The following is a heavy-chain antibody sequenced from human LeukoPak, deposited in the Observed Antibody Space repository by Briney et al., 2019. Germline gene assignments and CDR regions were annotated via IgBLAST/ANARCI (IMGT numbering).Heavy chain of an antibody. CDR1: GFTFSSYG. CDR3: ARERVVVVVPAAMEYYYYGMDV. J-gene: IGHJ6*04. Sequence: PGVSLRLSCAASGFTFSSYGMHWVRQAPGKGLEWVAVIWYDGSNKYYADSVKGRFTISRDNSKNTLYLQMNSLRAEDTAVYYCARERVVVVVPAAMEYYYYGMDVWGKGTTVTVSS. CDR2: IWYDGSNK. V-gene: IGHV3-33*01. D-gene: IGHD2-2*01.